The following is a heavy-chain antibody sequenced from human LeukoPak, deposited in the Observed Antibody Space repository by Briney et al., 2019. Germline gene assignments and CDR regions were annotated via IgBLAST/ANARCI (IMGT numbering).Heavy chain of an antibody. CDR1: GFTFSSYA. J-gene: IGHJ4*02. D-gene: IGHD3-10*01. CDR2: ISGGDGST. V-gene: IGHV3-23*01. CDR3: ARAAVLLWFGEFRHYFDY. Sequence: PGGSLRLSCAASGFTFSSYAMSWVRLAPGKGLKWVSSISGGDGSTYYANSVKGRFTISRDNAKNSLYLQMNSLRAEDTAVYYCARAAVLLWFGEFRHYFDYWGQGTLATVSS.